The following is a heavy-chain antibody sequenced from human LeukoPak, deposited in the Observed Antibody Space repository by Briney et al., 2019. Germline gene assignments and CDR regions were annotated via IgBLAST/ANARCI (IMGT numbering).Heavy chain of an antibody. CDR1: GGSFSGYY. CDR2: INHSGST. Sequence: SETLSLTCAVYGGSFSGYYWSWIRQPPGKGLEWIGEINHSGSTNYNPSLKSRVTISVDTSKNQFSLKLSSVTAADTAVYYFARFNYGWGIYYNYRKNCSDPGGRGTRVPVSS. D-gene: IGHD3-10*01. J-gene: IGHJ5*02. V-gene: IGHV4-34*01. CDR3: ARFNYGWGIYYNYRKNCSDP.